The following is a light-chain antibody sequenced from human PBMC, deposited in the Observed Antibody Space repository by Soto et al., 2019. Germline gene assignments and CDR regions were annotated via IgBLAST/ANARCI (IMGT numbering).Light chain of an antibody. CDR3: QQYNKWPET. CDR2: GTS. CDR1: QSVVST. Sequence: EIVMTQSPATLSVSPGERATLSCRASQSVVSTLAWYQQKPGQAPRLLIYGTSTRATGIPARFSGSGSGTEFTLSISSLQSEDFAIYYCQQYNKWPETFGQGTKVEIK. V-gene: IGKV3-15*01. J-gene: IGKJ1*01.